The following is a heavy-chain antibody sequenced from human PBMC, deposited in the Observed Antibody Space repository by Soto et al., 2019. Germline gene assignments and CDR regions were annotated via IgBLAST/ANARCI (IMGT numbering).Heavy chain of an antibody. Sequence: GGALRLYCVASGFTFSGYWMSWVRQAPGKGLEWVANINRDGSEEHYVDSVKGRFTISRDNAKNSVYLQMDSLRGDDSAVYYCARDPGPRSASIRGLGWFDPWGQGTLVPVSS. CDR2: INRDGSEE. D-gene: IGHD2-2*01. CDR3: ARDPGPRSASIRGLGWFDP. J-gene: IGHJ5*02. CDR1: GFTFSGYW. V-gene: IGHV3-7*03.